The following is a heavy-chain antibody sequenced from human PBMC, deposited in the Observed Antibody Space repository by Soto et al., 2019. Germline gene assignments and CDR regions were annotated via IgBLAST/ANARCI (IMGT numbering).Heavy chain of an antibody. Sequence: QVQLVQSGAEVKKPGASMKISCKASGYIFANHYIHWVRQAPGQGLEWMGIINPLGGSTNSLQKFQGRVTMTRDTSTSTVYMELSSLRSEDTAVYFCARADYYDGSGFYYDYWGQGTLVTVSS. D-gene: IGHD3-22*01. J-gene: IGHJ4*02. CDR3: ARADYYDGSGFYYDY. CDR1: GYIFANHY. V-gene: IGHV1-46*01. CDR2: INPLGGST.